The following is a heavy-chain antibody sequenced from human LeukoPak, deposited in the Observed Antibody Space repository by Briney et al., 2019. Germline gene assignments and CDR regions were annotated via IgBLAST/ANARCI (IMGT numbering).Heavy chain of an antibody. D-gene: IGHD2-2*01. CDR1: GGPIRSYY. CDR2: IYYSGRT. V-gene: IGHV4-59*01. J-gene: IGHJ2*01. Sequence: PSETLSLTCTVSGGPIRSYYWIWIRQPPGKALEWIAYIYYSGRTNYNPSLKSRVTISVDTSKNQFSLKLSSVTAADTAVYYCAIAYQSNIKVSSYFDRSGRGTLVTAYS. CDR3: AIAYQSNIKVSSYFDR.